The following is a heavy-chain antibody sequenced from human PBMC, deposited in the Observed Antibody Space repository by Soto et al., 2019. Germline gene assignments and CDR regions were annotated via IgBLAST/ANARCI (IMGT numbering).Heavy chain of an antibody. CDR2: ISSSRGYT. J-gene: IGHJ4*02. V-gene: IGHV3-21*01. D-gene: IGHD2-15*01. Sequence: EVQLVESGGGLVKPGGSLRLSCAASGFTFSSYSMNWVRQAPGKGLEWVSSISSSRGYTSYADSVKGRFTISRDNAKNSLYLQIDSLRAEDTAVYYCARGRSLNTNMDYWGQGALVTASS. CDR3: ARGRSLNTNMDY. CDR1: GFTFSSYS.